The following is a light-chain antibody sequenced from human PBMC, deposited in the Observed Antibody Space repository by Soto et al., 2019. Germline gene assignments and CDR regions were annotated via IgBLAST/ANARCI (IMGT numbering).Light chain of an antibody. CDR1: QSVSSY. V-gene: IGKV3-15*01. J-gene: IGKJ1*01. CDR3: HQYNNWPRT. CDR2: GAS. Sequence: EIVLTQSPATLSLSPGERATLSCRASQSVSSYLAWYQQKPGQAPRLLIYGASTRATGIPARFSGSGSGTEFTLTISSLQSEDFAIYYCHQYNNWPRTFGQGTKADIK.